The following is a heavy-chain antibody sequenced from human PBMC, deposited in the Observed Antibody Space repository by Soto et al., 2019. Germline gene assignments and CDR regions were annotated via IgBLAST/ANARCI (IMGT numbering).Heavy chain of an antibody. CDR1: GGSISSYY. CDR2: IYYSGST. J-gene: IGHJ4*02. Sequence: SETLSLTCTVSGGSISSYYWSWIRQPPGKGLEWIGYIYYSGSTNYNPSLKSRFTISVDTSKNQFSLQLRSVTAAATAVYYCARSSGSYSTEFDYWGQGTLVTVSS. V-gene: IGHV4-59*01. CDR3: ARSSGSYSTEFDY. D-gene: IGHD1-26*01.